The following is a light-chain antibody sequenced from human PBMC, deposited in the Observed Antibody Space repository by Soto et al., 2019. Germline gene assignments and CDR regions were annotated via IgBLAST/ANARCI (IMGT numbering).Light chain of an antibody. CDR1: KLGDKY. Sequence: SYELTQPPSVSVSPGQTASITCSGDKLGDKYACWYQQKPGQSPVLVIYQDSKRPSGIPERFSGSNSGNTATLTISGTQAMDEADYYCQAWDFSTEVFGTGTMVTVL. J-gene: IGLJ1*01. V-gene: IGLV3-1*01. CDR3: QAWDFSTEV. CDR2: QDS.